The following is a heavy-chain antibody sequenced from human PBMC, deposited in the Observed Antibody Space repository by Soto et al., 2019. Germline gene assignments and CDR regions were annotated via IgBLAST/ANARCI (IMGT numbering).Heavy chain of an antibody. J-gene: IGHJ4*02. V-gene: IGHV1-69*02. CDR3: ARGPLVVLNYFES. CDR2: IFPLTDIP. CDR1: GGTFRNYP. Sequence: QVQLVQSGTEVKKPGSSVKVSCKASGGTFRNYPINCVRQAPGQGLEWMGSIFPLTDIPDYAQNFQARLTISADKSTSTAYMELSSLTSVDTAMYFCARGPLVVLNYFESWGQGTLVTVSS.